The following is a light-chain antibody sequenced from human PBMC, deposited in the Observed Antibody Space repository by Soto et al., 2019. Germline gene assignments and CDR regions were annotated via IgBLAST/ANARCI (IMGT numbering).Light chain of an antibody. CDR2: GAS. V-gene: IGKV3-20*01. J-gene: IGKJ2*01. Sequence: VVLTQSPGALSLSPGERATLSCRASQSVRSNYLAWYQQQPGQAPRLLIFGASTRATGIPDRFSGGGSGTDFTLTISRLEPEDSAVYICHQYGYGADTFGQGTRLEIK. CDR1: QSVRSNY. CDR3: HQYGYGADT.